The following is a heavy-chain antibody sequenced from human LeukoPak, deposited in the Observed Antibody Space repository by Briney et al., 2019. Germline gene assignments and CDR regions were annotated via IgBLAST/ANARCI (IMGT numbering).Heavy chain of an antibody. D-gene: IGHD3-22*01. V-gene: IGHV1-46*01. Sequence: ASVKVSCKVSGYTLTELSMHWVRQAPGQGLEWMGIINPSGGSTSYAQKFQGRVTMTRDMSTSTVYMELSSLRSEDTAVYYCARAPFQRDYYDSSGYYPWGQGTLVTVSS. J-gene: IGHJ5*02. CDR2: INPSGGST. CDR3: ARAPFQRDYYDSSGYYP. CDR1: GYTLTELS.